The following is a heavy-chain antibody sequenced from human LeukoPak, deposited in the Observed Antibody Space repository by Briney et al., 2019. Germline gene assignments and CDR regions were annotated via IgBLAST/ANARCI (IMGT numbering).Heavy chain of an antibody. V-gene: IGHV3-7*01. D-gene: IGHD3-10*01. CDR1: GFTFSSYW. CDR2: IKQDGSEK. J-gene: IGHJ4*02. CDR3: ARDRSRYYGSGPSTYFDY. Sequence: PGGSLRLSCAASGFTFSSYWMSWVRQAPGKGLEWVANIKQDGSEKYYVDSVKGRFTISRDNAKNSLYLQMNSLRAEDTAVYYCARDRSRYYGSGPSTYFDYWGQGTLVTVSS.